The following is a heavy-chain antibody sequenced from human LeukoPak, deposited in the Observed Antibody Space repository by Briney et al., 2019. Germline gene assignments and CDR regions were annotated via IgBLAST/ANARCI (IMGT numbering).Heavy chain of an antibody. CDR1: GFTFSSYG. Sequence: GGSLRLSCAASGFTFSSYGMHWVRQAPGKGLEWVAFIRHDGSNKYYADSVKGRFTISRDNSKNTMYLQMNSLRAEGTAVYYCAKDHGGSYSESFDYWGQGTLVTVSS. J-gene: IGHJ4*02. V-gene: IGHV3-30*02. CDR3: AKDHGGSYSESFDY. CDR2: IRHDGSNK. D-gene: IGHD1-26*01.